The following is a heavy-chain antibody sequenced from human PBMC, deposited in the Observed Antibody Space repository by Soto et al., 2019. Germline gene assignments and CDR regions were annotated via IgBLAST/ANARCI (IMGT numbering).Heavy chain of an antibody. V-gene: IGHV3-30-3*01. CDR2: ISYDGSNK. D-gene: IGHD2-2*01. J-gene: IGHJ4*02. Sequence: QVLLVDSGGGVVQPGRPLRLSCAASGFTFSSYAMNWVRQAPGKGLEWVALISYDGSNKYYADSVRGRFTISRDSSTNTLFLQMNSLRAADTAVYYCGRCTSTSCHLGSDYWGQGTLVTVSS. CDR3: GRCTSTSCHLGSDY. CDR1: GFTFSSYA.